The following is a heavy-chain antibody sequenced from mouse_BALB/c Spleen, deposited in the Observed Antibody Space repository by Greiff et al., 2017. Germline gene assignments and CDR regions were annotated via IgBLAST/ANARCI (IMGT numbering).Heavy chain of an antibody. CDR1: GFSLTSYG. V-gene: IGHV2-2*02. D-gene: IGHD2-14*01. CDR2: IWSGGST. Sequence: VQLQQSGPGLVQPSQSLSITCTVSGFSLTSYGVHWVRQSPGKGLEWLGVIWSGGSTDYNAAFISRLSISKDNSKSQVFFKMNSLQANDTAIYYCASYYRYDDQGYYYAMDYWGQGTSVTVSS. J-gene: IGHJ4*01. CDR3: ASYYRYDDQGYYYAMDY.